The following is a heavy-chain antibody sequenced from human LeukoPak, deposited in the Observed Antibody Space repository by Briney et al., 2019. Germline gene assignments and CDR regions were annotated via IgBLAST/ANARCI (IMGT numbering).Heavy chain of an antibody. J-gene: IGHJ4*02. V-gene: IGHV3-21*01. CDR3: ARDVSGGSCYDY. D-gene: IGHD2-15*01. CDR2: ISSSSSYI. CDR1: GFTSSSYS. Sequence: GGSLRLSCAASGFTSSSYSMNWVRQAPGKGLEWVSSISSSSSYIYYADSVKGRFTISRDNAKNSMYLQMNSLRAEDTAVYYCARDVSGGSCYDYWGQGTLVTVSS.